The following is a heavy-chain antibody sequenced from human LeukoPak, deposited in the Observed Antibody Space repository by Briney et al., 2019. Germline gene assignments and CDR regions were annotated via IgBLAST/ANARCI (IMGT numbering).Heavy chain of an antibody. CDR2: INHSGST. D-gene: IGHD1-26*01. CDR3: ARVGAPGSGSYHYWFDP. CDR1: GGSFSGYY. J-gene: IGHJ5*02. V-gene: IGHV4-34*01. Sequence: KPSETLSLTCAVYGGSFSGYYWSWIRQPPGKGLERIGEINHSGSTNYNPSLKSRVTISVDTSENQFSLKLSSVTAADTALYYCARVGAPGSGSYHYWFDPWGQGTLVTVSS.